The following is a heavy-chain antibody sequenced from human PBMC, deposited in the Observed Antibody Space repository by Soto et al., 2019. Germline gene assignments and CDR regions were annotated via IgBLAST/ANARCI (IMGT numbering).Heavy chain of an antibody. D-gene: IGHD2-15*01. CDR2: ISAYNGNT. J-gene: IGHJ4*02. CDR1: GYTFTSYG. Sequence: ASVKVSCKASGYTFTSYGISWVRQAPGQGLEWMGWISAYNGNTNYAQKLQGRVTMTTDTSTSTAYMELRSLRSDDTAVYYCAREGVGYCSGGSCPPAHWGQGTLVTVS. CDR3: AREGVGYCSGGSCPPAH. V-gene: IGHV1-18*01.